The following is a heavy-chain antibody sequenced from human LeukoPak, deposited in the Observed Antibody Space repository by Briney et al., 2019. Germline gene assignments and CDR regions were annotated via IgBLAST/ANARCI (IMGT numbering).Heavy chain of an antibody. V-gene: IGHV3-7*01. D-gene: IGHD4-17*01. Sequence: GGSLRLSCAASGFTLSNYWMTWVRQAPGKGLEWVANIKQDGSEKYYVDSAKGRFTISRDNAKNSLYLQMNSLRAEDTAVYYCARDGFPGDYYYYMDVWGKGTSVTVSS. J-gene: IGHJ6*03. CDR2: IKQDGSEK. CDR3: ARDGFPGDYYYYMDV. CDR1: GFTLSNYW.